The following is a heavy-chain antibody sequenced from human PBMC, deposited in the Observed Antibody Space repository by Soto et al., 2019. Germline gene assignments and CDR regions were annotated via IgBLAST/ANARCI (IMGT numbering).Heavy chain of an antibody. Sequence: QVQLVQSGAEVKKPGSSVKVSCKASGGTFSSYAISWVRQAPGQGLEWMGGIIPIFGTANYAQKFQGRVTITADESTXXAXMXXRSLRSEDTAVYYCARGKGSGYSYSWEYYYYGMDVWGQGPTVTVSS. V-gene: IGHV1-69*12. CDR3: ARGKGSGYSYSWEYYYYGMDV. CDR1: GGTFSSYA. J-gene: IGHJ6*02. D-gene: IGHD5-18*01. CDR2: IIPIFGTA.